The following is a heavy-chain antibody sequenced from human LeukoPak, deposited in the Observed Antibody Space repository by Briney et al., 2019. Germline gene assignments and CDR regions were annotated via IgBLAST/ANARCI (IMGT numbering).Heavy chain of an antibody. CDR3: AKGPQDGYNDALIGYFQH. D-gene: IGHD5-24*01. CDR2: ISSSGGST. J-gene: IGHJ1*01. CDR1: GFTFTSYA. V-gene: IGHV3-23*01. Sequence: GGSLRLSCAASGFTFTSYAMNWVRQGPGKGLEWVSAISSSGGSTYYADSVKGRFTTSRDNAKNTLYLQMNRLRVEDTAVYYCAKGPQDGYNDALIGYFQHWGQGTLVTASS.